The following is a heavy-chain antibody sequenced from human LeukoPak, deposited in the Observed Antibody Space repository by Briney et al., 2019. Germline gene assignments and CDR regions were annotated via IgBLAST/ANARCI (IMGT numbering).Heavy chain of an antibody. CDR3: ARVPPSIAAPGAFDY. CDR2: IYPGDSDT. J-gene: IGHJ4*02. V-gene: IGHV5-51*01. CDR1: GYSFTSYW. Sequence: GESLKISCKGSGYSFTSYWIGLVRQMPGKGLEWMGSIYPGDSDTRYSPSFQGQVTISADKSISTAYLQWSSLKASDTAMYYCARVPPSIAAPGAFDYWGQGTLVTVSS. D-gene: IGHD6-6*01.